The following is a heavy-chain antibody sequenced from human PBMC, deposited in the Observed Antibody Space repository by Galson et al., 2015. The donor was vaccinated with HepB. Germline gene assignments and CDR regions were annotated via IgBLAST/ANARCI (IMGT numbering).Heavy chain of an antibody. J-gene: IGHJ2*01. V-gene: IGHV2-5*02. Sequence: PALVKPTQTLTLTCTFSGFSLPTSGVGVGWIRQPPGKALEWLALIYGDDDKRYSPSLKSRLTITKDTSKNQVVLTMTNMDPVDTATYYCAHSLDAKEYFDLWGRGTLVTVSS. CDR1: GFSLPTSGVG. CDR3: AHSLDAKEYFDL. CDR2: IYGDDDK.